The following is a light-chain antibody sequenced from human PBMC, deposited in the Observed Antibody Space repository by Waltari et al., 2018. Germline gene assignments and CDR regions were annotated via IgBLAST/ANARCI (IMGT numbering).Light chain of an antibody. V-gene: IGKV2-28*01. CDR1: QSLLHTNGHYY. CDR2: AAS. CDR3: MQALQTWT. Sequence: EIVMNQSPLSLSVNIGEPASISCKSSQSLLHTNGHYYLDWYLQKPGQSPQLLIYAASNRAPGVPDRFSGSGSGRDFTLTISRVEADDFGTYFCMQALQTWTFGQGTKVDMK. J-gene: IGKJ1*01.